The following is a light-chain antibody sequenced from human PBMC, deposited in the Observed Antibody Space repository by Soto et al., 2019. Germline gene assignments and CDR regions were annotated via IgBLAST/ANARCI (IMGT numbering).Light chain of an antibody. V-gene: IGKV3-15*01. CDR3: QLYNIWPIP. J-gene: IGKJ5*01. CDR2: DAS. Sequence: EIVLTQSPATLSVSPGERATLSCRASQSVSGDLAWYHHKPGQAPRLLIYDASTRALDTPARFAGSGAGTEPTLTISSLQSEDFAVYFCQLYNIWPIPFGQGTRLEI. CDR1: QSVSGD.